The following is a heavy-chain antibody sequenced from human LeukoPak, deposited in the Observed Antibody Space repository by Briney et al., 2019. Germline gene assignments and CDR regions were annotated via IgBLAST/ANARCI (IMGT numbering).Heavy chain of an antibody. CDR3: ARYSSSSGGAFDI. J-gene: IGHJ3*02. Sequence: SVKVSCKASGATFSSYAISWVRQAPGQGLEWMGGIIPIFGTANYAQKFQGRVTITTGESTSTAYMELSSLRSEDTAVYYCARYSSSSGGAFDIWGQGTMVTVSS. CDR2: IIPIFGTA. CDR1: GATFSSYA. V-gene: IGHV1-69*05. D-gene: IGHD6-6*01.